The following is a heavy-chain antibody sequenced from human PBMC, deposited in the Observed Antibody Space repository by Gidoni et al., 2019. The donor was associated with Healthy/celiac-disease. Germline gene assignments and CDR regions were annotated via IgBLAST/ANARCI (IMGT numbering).Heavy chain of an antibody. CDR1: GYTFTSSG. J-gene: IGHJ5*02. Sequence: QVQLVQSGAEVKTPGASVKVSCKASGYTFTSSGISWVRQAPGQGLEWMGWISAYNGNTNYAQKLQGRVTMTTDTSTSTAYMELRSLRSDDTAVYYCARVAPGYSGYYNWFDPWGQGTLVTVSS. CDR2: ISAYNGNT. V-gene: IGHV1-18*04. D-gene: IGHD5-12*01. CDR3: ARVAPGYSGYYNWFDP.